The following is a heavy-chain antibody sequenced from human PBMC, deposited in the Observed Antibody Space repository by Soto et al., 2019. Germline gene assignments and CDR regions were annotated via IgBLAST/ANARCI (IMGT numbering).Heavy chain of an antibody. CDR3: ARNGGNSWYSFDS. Sequence: QVQLQQWGAGLLKPSETLSLTCAVNGGSFTGYYGAWIRQSPEKGLEWIGEISHSGTTKYNPSLKSLVNISVALKLSSVTAADTGMYYCARNGGNSWYSFDSGGQGTVVTVSS. CDR1: GGSFTGYY. D-gene: IGHD1-1*01. CDR2: ISHSGTT. J-gene: IGHJ4*02. V-gene: IGHV4-34*01.